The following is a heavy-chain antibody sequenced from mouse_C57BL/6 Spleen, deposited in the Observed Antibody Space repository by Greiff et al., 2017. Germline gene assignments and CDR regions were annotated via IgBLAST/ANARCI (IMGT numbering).Heavy chain of an antibody. CDR1: GFTFSDYG. J-gene: IGHJ3*01. D-gene: IGHD2-4*01. CDR3: VKGGDDDDEFAY. CDR2: ISSGSSTI. Sequence: DVMLVESGGGLVKPGGSLKLSCAASGFTFSDYGMHWVRQAPEKGLEWVAYISSGSSTIYYAATVKGRFTISRDNAKNTLFLQMTSLGSEDTAMYYCVKGGDDDDEFAYWGQGTLVTVSA. V-gene: IGHV5-17*01.